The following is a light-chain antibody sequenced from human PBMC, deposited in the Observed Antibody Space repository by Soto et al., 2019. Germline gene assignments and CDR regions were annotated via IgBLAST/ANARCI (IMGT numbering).Light chain of an antibody. V-gene: IGLV2-23*03. J-gene: IGLJ1*01. CDR1: SSDVGSYNL. CDR2: EGS. Sequence: QSALTQPASVSGSPGQSITISCTGTSSDVGSYNLVSWYQQHPGKAPKLMIYEGSKRPSGVSNRFSGSKSGNTASLTISGLQAEDEADYYCCSYAGSSTLYVFGNGTKVT. CDR3: CSYAGSSTLYV.